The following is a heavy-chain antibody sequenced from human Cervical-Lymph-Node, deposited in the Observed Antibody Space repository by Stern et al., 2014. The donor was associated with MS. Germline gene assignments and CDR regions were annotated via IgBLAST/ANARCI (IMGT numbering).Heavy chain of an antibody. V-gene: IGHV5-51*03. D-gene: IGHD3-10*01. CDR3: ARRNPYGSGFGMDV. CDR2: IYPGDSDP. J-gene: IGHJ6*02. CDR1: GYSFTSNW. Sequence: VQLVESGADVRKPGESLKISCKGSGYSFTSNWIAWVRQMSGKGLEGMGIIYPGDSDPRYSPSFQGQVTISVDRSINAAYLQWSSLKASDTAMYYCARRNPYGSGFGMDVWGQGTTVTVSS.